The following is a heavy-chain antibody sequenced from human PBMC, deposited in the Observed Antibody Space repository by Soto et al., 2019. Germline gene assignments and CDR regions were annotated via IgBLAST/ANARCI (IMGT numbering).Heavy chain of an antibody. Sequence: QVQLQESGPGLVKPSETLSLTCTVSGGSISSYYWSWIRQPPGKGLEWIGYIYYSGSTNYNPSLRSRVTMSVDTSKNQFSLKLRSVTAADTAVYYCVSQYCSSTSCYPDPWGQGTLVTVSS. CDR2: IYYSGST. CDR1: GGSISSYY. D-gene: IGHD2-2*01. V-gene: IGHV4-59*08. CDR3: VSQYCSSTSCYPDP. J-gene: IGHJ5*02.